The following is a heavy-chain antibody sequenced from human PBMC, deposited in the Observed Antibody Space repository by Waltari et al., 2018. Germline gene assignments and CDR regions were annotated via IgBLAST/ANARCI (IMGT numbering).Heavy chain of an antibody. CDR2: INHAGNR. Sequence: QVQLQQWGAGLLQPSETLSLTCAVYGGSFRGYYWGWIRRSPEKGLEWIGEINHAGNRNYNPSLRSRVTMLVDTSRSQFTLKLSSMTAADTALYYCVRLEDCTGPGGNCYSGDSFALDVWGQGTTVTVSS. J-gene: IGHJ6*02. V-gene: IGHV4-34*02. D-gene: IGHD2-8*02. CDR3: VRLEDCTGPGGNCYSGDSFALDV. CDR1: GGSFRGYY.